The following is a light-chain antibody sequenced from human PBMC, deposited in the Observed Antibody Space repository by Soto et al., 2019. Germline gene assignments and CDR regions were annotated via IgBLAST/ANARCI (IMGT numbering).Light chain of an antibody. Sequence: SVLPQSPATLSLSPGERASLSCRASQSVSSYLAWYQQKPGQAPRLLIYDASNRATGIPARFSGSGSGTDFTLTISSLEPEDFAVYYCQQRSNWPPLLTFGGGTKVDIK. J-gene: IGKJ4*01. CDR2: DAS. CDR3: QQRSNWPPLLT. V-gene: IGKV3-11*01. CDR1: QSVSSY.